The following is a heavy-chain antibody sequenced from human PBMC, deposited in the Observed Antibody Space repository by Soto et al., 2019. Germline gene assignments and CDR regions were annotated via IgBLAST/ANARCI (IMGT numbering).Heavy chain of an antibody. CDR3: ARDRGQIDY. Sequence: KVSCKASGYTFTSQRINWVRQAPGQGLESMGWISPSDGDTNYAQKLQGRMTMTTDTSTTTAYLELRGLRSDDTAVYYCARDRGQIDYWGQGTLVTVSS. CDR1: GYTFTSQR. CDR2: ISPSDGDT. J-gene: IGHJ4*02. V-gene: IGHV1-18*01.